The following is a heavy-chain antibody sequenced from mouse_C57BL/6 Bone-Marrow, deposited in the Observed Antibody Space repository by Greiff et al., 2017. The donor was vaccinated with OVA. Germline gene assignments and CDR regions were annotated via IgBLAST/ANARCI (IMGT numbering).Heavy chain of an antibody. CDR2: IYPSDSET. Sequence: VQLQQPGAELVRPGSSVKLSCKASGYTLTSYWMDWVKQRPGQGLEWIGNIYPSDSETHYNQKFKDKATLTVDKSSSTAYMQLSSLTSEDSAVYYCARWGTTVVADYWGQGTTLTVSS. CDR3: ARWGTTVVADY. J-gene: IGHJ2*01. CDR1: GYTLTSYW. V-gene: IGHV1-61*01. D-gene: IGHD1-1*01.